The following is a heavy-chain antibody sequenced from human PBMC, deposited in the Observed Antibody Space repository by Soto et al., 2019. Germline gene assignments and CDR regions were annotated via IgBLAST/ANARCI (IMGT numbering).Heavy chain of an antibody. CDR1: GGSISSGGYY. CDR2: IYYSGST. D-gene: IGHD3-3*01. J-gene: IGHJ4*02. CDR3: ARAPIAIFGVTSEWYFDY. Sequence: QVQLQESGPGLVKPSQTLSLTCTVSGGSISSGGYYWSWLRQHPGKGLEWIGYIYYSGSTYYNPSLMSRVTISVDTSKHQFSLKLSSVTAADTAVYYCARAPIAIFGVTSEWYFDYWGQGTLVTVSS. V-gene: IGHV4-31*03.